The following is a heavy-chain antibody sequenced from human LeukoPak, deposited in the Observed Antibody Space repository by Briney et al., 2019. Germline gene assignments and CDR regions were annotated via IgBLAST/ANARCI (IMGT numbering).Heavy chain of an antibody. J-gene: IGHJ4*02. CDR2: ISYDESNK. CDR1: GFTFSSYA. D-gene: IGHD6-19*01. Sequence: GGSLRLSCAASGFTFSSYAMHWVRQAPGKGLEWVAVISYDESNKYYADSVKGRFTISRDNSKNTLYLQMNSLRAEDTAVYYCAREVRSSGWYGARYFDYWGQGTLVTVSS. V-gene: IGHV3-30-3*01. CDR3: AREVRSSGWYGARYFDY.